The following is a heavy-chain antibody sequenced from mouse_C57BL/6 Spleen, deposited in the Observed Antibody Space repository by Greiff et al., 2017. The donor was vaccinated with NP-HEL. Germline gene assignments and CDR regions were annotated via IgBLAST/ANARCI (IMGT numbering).Heavy chain of an antibody. D-gene: IGHD1-1*01. CDR1: GYAFSSSW. CDR2: IYPGDGDT. CDR3: ARESPTTVRAMDY. V-gene: IGHV1-82*01. Sequence: VKLQESGPELVKPGASVMISCKASGYAFSSSWMNWVKQRPGKGLEWIGRIYPGDGDTNYNGKFKGKATLTADKSSSTAYMQLSSLTSEDSAVYFCARESPTTVRAMDYWGQGTSVTVSS. J-gene: IGHJ4*01.